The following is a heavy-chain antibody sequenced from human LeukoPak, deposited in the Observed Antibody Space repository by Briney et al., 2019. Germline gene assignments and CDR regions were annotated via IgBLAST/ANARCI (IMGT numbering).Heavy chain of an antibody. V-gene: IGHV3-23*01. J-gene: IGHJ4*02. CDR2: ISGSGGST. CDR3: AKGYYYDSSGYYYSDY. Sequence: GGSLRLSCAASGFTFSSYAMSWVRQAPGKGLARVSAISGSGGSTYYADSVKGRFTISRDNSKNTLYLQTNSLRAEDTAVYYCAKGYYYDSSGYYYSDYWGQGTLVTVSS. D-gene: IGHD3-22*01. CDR1: GFTFSSYA.